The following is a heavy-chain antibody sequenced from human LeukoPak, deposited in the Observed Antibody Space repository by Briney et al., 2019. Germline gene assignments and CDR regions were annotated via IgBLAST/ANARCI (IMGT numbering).Heavy chain of an antibody. V-gene: IGHV1-2*02. D-gene: IGHD4-17*01. CDR1: GYTFTGYY. CDR2: INPNSGGT. CDR3: ARGRSTVTTRRGGWFDP. Sequence: GASVKVSCKASGYTFTGYYMHWVRPAPGQGLEWMGWINPNSGGTNYAQKFQGRVTMTRDTSISTAYMELSRLRSDDTAVYYCARGRSTVTTRRGGWFDPWGQGTLVTVSS. J-gene: IGHJ5*02.